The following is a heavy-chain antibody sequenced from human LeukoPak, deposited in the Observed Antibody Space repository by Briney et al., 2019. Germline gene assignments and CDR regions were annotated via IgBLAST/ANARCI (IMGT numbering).Heavy chain of an antibody. CDR1: GFTFSSYS. D-gene: IGHD6-13*01. J-gene: IGHJ4*02. CDR3: AGQGTAAGFDY. Sequence: GGSLRLSCAASGFTFSSYSMNWVRQAPGKGLEWVSYISSSSSTIYYADSVKGRFTISRDNAKNSLYLQMNSLRAEDTAVYYCAGQGTAAGFDYWGQGTLVTVSS. CDR2: ISSSSSTI. V-gene: IGHV3-48*04.